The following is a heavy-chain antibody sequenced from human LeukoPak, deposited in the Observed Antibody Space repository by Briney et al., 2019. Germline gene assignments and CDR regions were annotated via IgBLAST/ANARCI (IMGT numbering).Heavy chain of an antibody. Sequence: PGGSLRLSCAAPGFTFSTAWMSWVRQAPGKGLEWVGRIKSKNVGGTTEFTAPVKGRFTISRDDSKNTVYLQMNSLRTEDTAVYYCITEYYGSAMYWGQGALVSVSS. CDR3: ITEYYGSAMY. J-gene: IGHJ4*02. CDR1: GFTFSTAW. CDR2: IKSKNVGGTT. D-gene: IGHD3-10*01. V-gene: IGHV3-15*01.